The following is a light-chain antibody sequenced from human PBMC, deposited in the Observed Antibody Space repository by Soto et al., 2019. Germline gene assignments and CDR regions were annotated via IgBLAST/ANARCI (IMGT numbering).Light chain of an antibody. CDR2: EGT. Sequence: QSVLTQPASVSGSPGQSVTIFCTGSSNDVGTYDLVSWYQQHPGKAPKILIYEGTKRPSGVSNRFSGSKSGNTASLTISGLQAEDEADYFCCSYAGFSTLVFGGGTKLTVL. J-gene: IGLJ3*02. CDR3: CSYAGFSTLV. V-gene: IGLV2-23*01. CDR1: SNDVGTYDL.